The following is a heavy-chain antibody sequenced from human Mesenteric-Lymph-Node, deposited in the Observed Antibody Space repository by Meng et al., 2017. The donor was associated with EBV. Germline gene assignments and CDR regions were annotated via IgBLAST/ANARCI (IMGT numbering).Heavy chain of an antibody. CDR1: GFTFSNYW. Sequence: VQLVESGGGLIRPGGSLRLSCAASGFTFSNYWIHWVRQASGKGLVWVSRINGDGTSTSYADSVKGRFTISRDNTKNTLYLQMNSLRAEDTAVYYCARDWYYYGSGSPDYWGQGTLVTVSS. D-gene: IGHD3-10*01. J-gene: IGHJ4*02. CDR2: INGDGTST. CDR3: ARDWYYYGSGSPDY. V-gene: IGHV3-74*01.